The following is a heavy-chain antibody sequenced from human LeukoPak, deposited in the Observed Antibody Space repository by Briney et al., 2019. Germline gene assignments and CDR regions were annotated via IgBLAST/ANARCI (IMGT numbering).Heavy chain of an antibody. Sequence: SQTLSLTCTVSGGSISSGSYYWSWIRQPAGKVLEWIGRISTSGSTNYNPSLKRRVTIALDTSKNQFSLKLNSVTAADTAVYYCAREDASGSYWYYYMDVWGKGTTVTVSS. J-gene: IGHJ6*03. CDR3: AREDASGSYWYYYMDV. CDR1: GGSISSGSYY. D-gene: IGHD3-10*01. V-gene: IGHV4-61*02. CDR2: ISTSGST.